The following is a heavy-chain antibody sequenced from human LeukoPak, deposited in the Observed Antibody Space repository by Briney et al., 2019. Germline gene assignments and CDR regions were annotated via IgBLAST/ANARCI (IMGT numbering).Heavy chain of an antibody. CDR2: ISYDGSNK. V-gene: IGHV3-30*18. CDR3: AKEQLLGYCSGGSCQGIDY. Sequence: PGGSLRLSCAASGFTFSSYGMHWVRQAPGKGLEWVAVISYDGSNKYYADSVKGRFTISRDNSKNTLYLQMNRLRAEDTAVYYCAKEQLLGYCSGGSCQGIDYWGQGTLITVSS. CDR1: GFTFSSYG. D-gene: IGHD2-15*01. J-gene: IGHJ4*02.